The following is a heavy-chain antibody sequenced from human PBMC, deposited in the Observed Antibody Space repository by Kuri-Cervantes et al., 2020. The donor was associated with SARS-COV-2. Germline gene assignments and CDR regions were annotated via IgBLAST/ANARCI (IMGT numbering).Heavy chain of an antibody. CDR2: VHTSGST. J-gene: IGHJ5*02. Sequence: GSLRLSCTVSGGSISGYYWNWIRQPAGKGLEWIGRVHTSGSTNYNPSLKSRVTISVDTSKNQFSLKLSSVTAADTAVYYCARSSPGTNWFDPWGQGTLVTVSS. CDR1: GGSISGYY. CDR3: ARSSPGTNWFDP. V-gene: IGHV4-4*07. D-gene: IGHD1-1*01.